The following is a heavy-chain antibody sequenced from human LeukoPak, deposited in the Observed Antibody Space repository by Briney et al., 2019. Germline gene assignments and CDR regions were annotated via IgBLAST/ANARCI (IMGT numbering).Heavy chain of an antibody. Sequence: ASETLSLTCTVSGGSISSGSYYWSWIRQPAGKGLEWIGRIYTSGSTNYNPSLKSRVTISVDTSKNQFSLKLSSVTAADTAVYYCAREGGTFDPWGQGTLVTVSS. V-gene: IGHV4-61*02. CDR1: GGSISSGSYY. CDR3: AREGGTFDP. CDR2: IYTSGST. D-gene: IGHD3-16*01. J-gene: IGHJ5*02.